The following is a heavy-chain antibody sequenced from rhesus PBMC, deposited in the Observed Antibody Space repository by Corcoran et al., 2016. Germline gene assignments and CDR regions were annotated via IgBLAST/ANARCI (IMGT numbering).Heavy chain of an antibody. CDR1: GGSISSNY. J-gene: IGHJ4*01. D-gene: IGHD6-13*01. Sequence: QLQLQESGPGLVKPSETLSLTCAVSGGSISSNYWSWILHPPGKGLEWIGRSSGSGRSTDYNPSLTSRVTISTGTSKNQFSLKLSSVTAADTAVYYCARDQYYSSYFDYWGQGVLVTVSS. CDR2: SSGSGRST. V-gene: IGHV4-173*01. CDR3: ARDQYYSSYFDY.